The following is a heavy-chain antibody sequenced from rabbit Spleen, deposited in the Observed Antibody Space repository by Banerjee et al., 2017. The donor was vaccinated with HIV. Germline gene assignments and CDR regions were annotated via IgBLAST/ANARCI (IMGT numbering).Heavy chain of an antibody. CDR3: ARDTSSSFSSYGMDL. CDR2: IYVNSGST. J-gene: IGHJ6*01. V-gene: IGHV1S43*01. Sequence: QQQLEESGGGLVKPGGTLTLTCKVSGIDFSSWYYMCWVRQAPGKGLELVGCIYVNSGSTWYASWLNGRFTISRSTSLNTVDLKMTSLTAADTATYFCARDTSSSFSSYGMDLWGPGTLVTVS. CDR1: GIDFSSWYY. D-gene: IGHD1-1*01.